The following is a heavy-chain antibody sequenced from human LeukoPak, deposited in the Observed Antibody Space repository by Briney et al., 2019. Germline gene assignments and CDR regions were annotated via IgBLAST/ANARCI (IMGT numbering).Heavy chain of an antibody. V-gene: IGHV3-23*01. D-gene: IGHD3-10*01. CDR3: ARALWFGEGGFDY. Sequence: PGGALILSCAASGFTFSSYAMRWVRQAPGKGLEWVSAISGSGGSTYYADSVKGRFTISRDNSKNTLYLKMNSLRAEGTAVYYCARALWFGEGGFDYWGQGTLVTVSS. CDR2: ISGSGGST. CDR1: GFTFSSYA. J-gene: IGHJ4*02.